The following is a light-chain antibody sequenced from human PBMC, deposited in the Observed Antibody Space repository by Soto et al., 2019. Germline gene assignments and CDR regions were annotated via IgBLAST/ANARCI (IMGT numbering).Light chain of an antibody. V-gene: IGKV3-15*01. CDR3: QQYDDWWT. CDR2: GAS. Sequence: EIVMTQSPATLSVSPGERATLSCRASQSVSSSLAWYQQKPGQAPRLLIYGASTRATGIPARFSGSGSGTEFTLTINSLQSGDFAVYYCQQYDDWWTFGQGTKVEIK. CDR1: QSVSSS. J-gene: IGKJ1*01.